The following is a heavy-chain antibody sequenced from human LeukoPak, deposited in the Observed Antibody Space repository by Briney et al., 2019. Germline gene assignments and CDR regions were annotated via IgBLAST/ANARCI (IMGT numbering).Heavy chain of an antibody. J-gene: IGHJ6*03. CDR3: ARVWGSVGGYGADYYYYYHMDV. V-gene: IGHV3-7*01. Sequence: GGSLRLSCAASGFTFSRHWMNWVRQAPGMGLEWVANIKQDGSEKYYVDSVKGRFTISRDNAKNSLYLQMNSLRAEDTAVYYCARVWGSVGGYGADYYYYYHMDVWGKGTTVTVSS. CDR2: IKQDGSEK. CDR1: GFTFSRHW. D-gene: IGHD3-16*01.